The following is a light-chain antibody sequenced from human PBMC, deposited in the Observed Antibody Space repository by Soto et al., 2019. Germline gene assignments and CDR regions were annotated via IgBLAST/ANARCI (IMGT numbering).Light chain of an antibody. J-gene: IGKJ4*01. CDR1: QDISNY. Sequence: DIQMLQSPSSLSASVGDRVTITCQASQDISNYLNWYQQKPGKAPKLVIYDASNLDTEVPSRFSGSGSGTDFTFTISSLQPEDIATYYCQQYDNPPTFGGGTKVEIK. CDR2: DAS. V-gene: IGKV1-33*01. CDR3: QQYDNPPT.